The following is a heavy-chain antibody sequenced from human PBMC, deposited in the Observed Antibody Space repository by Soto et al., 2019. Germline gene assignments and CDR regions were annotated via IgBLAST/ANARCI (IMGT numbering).Heavy chain of an antibody. Sequence: PGGSLRLSCAASGFTFSTYSMNWVRQAPGKGLEWVTYIASSSGATHYADSAKGRFTISRDNAKNSLYLQMNSLRDEDSAVYYCARDTGPRAFPYYYGMDLWGQGTTVTVSS. D-gene: IGHD3-3*02. V-gene: IGHV3-48*02. CDR2: IASSSGAT. CDR1: GFTFSTYS. CDR3: ARDTGPRAFPYYYGMDL. J-gene: IGHJ6*02.